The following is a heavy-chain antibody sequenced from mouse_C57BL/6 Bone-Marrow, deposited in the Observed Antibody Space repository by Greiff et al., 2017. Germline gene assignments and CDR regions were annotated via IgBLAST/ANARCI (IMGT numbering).Heavy chain of an antibody. V-gene: IGHV1-50*01. Sequence: QVQLQQPGAELVKPGASVQLSCKASGYTFTSYWMQWVKQRPGQGLEWIGELDPSDSYTNYNQKFKGKATLTVDTSSSTAYMQLSSLTSEDSAVYYCAREDGYYSAWFAYGGQGTLVTVSA. CDR2: LDPSDSYT. J-gene: IGHJ3*01. CDR3: AREDGYYSAWFAY. CDR1: GYTFTSYW. D-gene: IGHD2-3*01.